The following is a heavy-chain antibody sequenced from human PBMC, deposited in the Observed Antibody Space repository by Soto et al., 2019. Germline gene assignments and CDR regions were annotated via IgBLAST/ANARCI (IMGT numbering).Heavy chain of an antibody. CDR3: ARSPDDLYYYDSSGSGNWFDP. CDR1: GDSVSSNSAA. V-gene: IGHV6-1*01. CDR2: TYYRSKWYN. Sequence: QSQTLSLTCAISGDSVSSNSAAWNWIRQSPSRGLEWLGRTYYRSKWYNDYAVSVKSRITINPDTSKNQFSLQLNSVTPEDTAVYYCARSPDDLYYYDSSGSGNWFDPWGQGTLVTVSS. D-gene: IGHD3-22*01. J-gene: IGHJ5*02.